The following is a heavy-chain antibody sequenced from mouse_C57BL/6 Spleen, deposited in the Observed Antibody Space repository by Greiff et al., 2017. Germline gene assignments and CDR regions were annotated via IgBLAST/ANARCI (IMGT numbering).Heavy chain of an antibody. CDR1: GYTFTSYW. CDR2: IDPSDSYT. D-gene: IGHD2-4*01. V-gene: IGHV1-69*01. J-gene: IGHJ2*01. Sequence: QVQLQQSGAELVMPGASVKLSCKASGYTFTSYWMHWVKQRPGQGLEWIGEIDPSDSYTNYNAKFKGKSTLTVDKSSSTAYMQLSSLTSEDSAVYYCATLYDYDERGYYFDYWGQGTTLTVSS. CDR3: ATLYDYDERGYYFDY.